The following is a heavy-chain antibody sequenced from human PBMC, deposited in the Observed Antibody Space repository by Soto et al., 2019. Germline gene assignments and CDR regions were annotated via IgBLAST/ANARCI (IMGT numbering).Heavy chain of an antibody. V-gene: IGHV4-34*01. CDR2: INHSGST. CDR1: GGSFSGYY. D-gene: IGHD2-2*01. CDR3: ATKIWEGYCSSTSCYHFDY. Sequence: PSEILSLPCSVYGGSFSGYYWSWIRQPPGKGLEWIGEINHSGSTNYNPSLKSRVTISVDTSKNQFSLKLSSVTAADTAVYYCATKIWEGYCSSTSCYHFDYWGQGTLVTVSS. J-gene: IGHJ4*02.